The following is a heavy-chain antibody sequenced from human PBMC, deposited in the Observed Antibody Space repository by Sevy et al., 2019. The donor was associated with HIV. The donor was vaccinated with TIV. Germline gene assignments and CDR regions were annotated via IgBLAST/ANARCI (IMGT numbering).Heavy chain of an antibody. Sequence: SETLSLTCTVSGGSITSLYWNWIRQPPGKGLEWIANIYYNGHNTYNPSLNSRVTLSLDTSKNQFSLRLSAVTAADTAMYYCAGENAWGRGYSWGQGTLVTVSS. D-gene: IGHD1-26*01. J-gene: IGHJ4*02. CDR3: AGENAWGRGYS. V-gene: IGHV4-59*08. CDR1: GGSITSLY. CDR2: IYYNGHN.